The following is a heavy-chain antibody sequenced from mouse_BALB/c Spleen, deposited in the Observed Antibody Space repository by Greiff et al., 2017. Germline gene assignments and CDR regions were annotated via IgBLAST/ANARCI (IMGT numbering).Heavy chain of an antibody. J-gene: IGHJ4*01. D-gene: IGHD1-1*01. V-gene: IGHV3-2*02. CDR1: GYSITSDYA. Sequence: EVMLVESGPGLVKPSQSLSLTCTVTGYSITSDYAWNWIRQFPGNKLEWMGYISYSGSTSYNPSLKSRISITRDTSKNQFFLQLNSVTTEDTATYYCARDTVRAMDYWGQGTSVTVSS. CDR3: ARDTVRAMDY. CDR2: ISYSGST.